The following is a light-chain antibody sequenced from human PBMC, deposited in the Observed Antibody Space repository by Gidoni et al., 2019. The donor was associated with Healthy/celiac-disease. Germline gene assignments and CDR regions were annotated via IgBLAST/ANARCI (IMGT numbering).Light chain of an antibody. CDR3: AAWDDSLNGPV. CDR2: SNN. V-gene: IGLV1-44*01. Sequence: QSVLTQPPSASGTPGPRVTISCSGSSSNIGSNTVNWYQQLPGTAPKLLIYSNNQRPSGVPDRFSGSKSGTSAPLAISGLQSEDEADYYCAAWDDSLNGPVFGGGTKLTVL. CDR1: SSNIGSNT. J-gene: IGLJ2*01.